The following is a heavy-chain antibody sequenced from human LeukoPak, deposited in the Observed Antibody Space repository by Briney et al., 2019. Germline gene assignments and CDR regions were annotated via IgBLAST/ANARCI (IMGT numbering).Heavy chain of an antibody. D-gene: IGHD4-23*01. V-gene: IGHV3-21*01. Sequence: PGGSLRLSCAASGFTFSSYSMNWVRQAPGKGLEWVSSISSSSSYIYYADSVKGRFTISRDNAKNSLYLQMNSLRAEDTAVYYCARVAVVTPGAFDIWSQGTMVTVSS. CDR2: ISSSSSYI. CDR1: GFTFSSYS. CDR3: ARVAVVTPGAFDI. J-gene: IGHJ3*02.